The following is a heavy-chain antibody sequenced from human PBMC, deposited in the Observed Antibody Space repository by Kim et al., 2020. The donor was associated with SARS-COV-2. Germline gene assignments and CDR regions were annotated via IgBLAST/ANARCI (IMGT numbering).Heavy chain of an antibody. CDR2: INHSGST. D-gene: IGHD6-13*01. Sequence: SETLSLTCAVYGGSFSGYYWSWIRQPPGKGLEWIGEINHSGSTNYNPSLKSRVTISVDTSKNQFSLKLSSVTAADTAVYYCARCGMGQQLVPNWFDPWGQGTLVTVSS. CDR1: GGSFSGYY. J-gene: IGHJ5*02. V-gene: IGHV4-34*01. CDR3: ARCGMGQQLVPNWFDP.